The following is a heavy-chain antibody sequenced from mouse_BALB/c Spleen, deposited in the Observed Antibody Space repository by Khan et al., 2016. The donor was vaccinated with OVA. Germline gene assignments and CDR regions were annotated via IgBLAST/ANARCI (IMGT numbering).Heavy chain of an antibody. CDR3: ARRGLRWDFDY. CDR1: GYTFINYW. CDR2: INPSTANT. J-gene: IGHJ2*01. Sequence: VQLQESGAELAKPGASVKMSCKASGYTFINYWIPWVKQRPGQGLEWIGYINPSTANTEYNQNFKDKATLTADKSSRTAYMQLSSLTSEDSAVYYCARRGLRWDFDYWGQGTTLTVSS. D-gene: IGHD1-1*01. V-gene: IGHV1-7*01.